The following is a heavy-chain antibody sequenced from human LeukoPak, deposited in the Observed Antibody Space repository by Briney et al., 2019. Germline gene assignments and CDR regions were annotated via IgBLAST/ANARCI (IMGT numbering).Heavy chain of an antibody. V-gene: IGHV4-59*12. D-gene: IGHD1/OR15-1a*01. CDR3: ARVPQEQGNRFDP. CDR2: IFYSGST. J-gene: IGHJ5*02. Sequence: SETLSLTYTVSGGSISSYYWSWIRRPPGKGLEWSGSIFYSGSTYYNPSLKSRITISIDSSKNQFSLRLSSVTAADTAVYYCARVPQEQGNRFDPWGQGTLVTVSS. CDR1: GGSISSYY.